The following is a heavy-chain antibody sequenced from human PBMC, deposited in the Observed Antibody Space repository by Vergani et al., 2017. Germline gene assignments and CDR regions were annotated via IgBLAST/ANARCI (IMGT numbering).Heavy chain of an antibody. CDR3: ARDSGVGRPTYWYFDL. D-gene: IGHD3-10*01. Sequence: EVQLLESGGGLVQPGGSLRLSCAASGFTFSNYAMSWVRQAPGKGLEWVSAISGSGSGGATYYAVSMKGRFTISRDNSKTTLYLQMNSLRAEDTAVYYWARDSGVGRPTYWYFDLWGRGTLVTVSS. V-gene: IGHV3-23*01. J-gene: IGHJ2*01. CDR2: ISGSGSGGAT. CDR1: GFTFSNYA.